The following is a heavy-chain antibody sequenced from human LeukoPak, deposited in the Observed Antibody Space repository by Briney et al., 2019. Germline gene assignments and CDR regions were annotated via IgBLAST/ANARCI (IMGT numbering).Heavy chain of an antibody. V-gene: IGHV4-31*03. CDR3: ARDPRGDITGTTFDR. Sequence: SQTLSLTCTLSGGSITSGRYYWTWIRQHPQRGLEWIGYVSYSGSTNYNSSLKSRLTISADASKNQFYLRLTSVTAADTAVYYCARDPRGDITGTTFDRWGQGTLVTVSS. J-gene: IGHJ5*02. CDR2: VSYSGST. D-gene: IGHD1-20*01. CDR1: GGSITSGRYY.